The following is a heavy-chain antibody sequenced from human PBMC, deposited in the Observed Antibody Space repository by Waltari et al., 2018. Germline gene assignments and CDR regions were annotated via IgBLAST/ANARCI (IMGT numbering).Heavy chain of an antibody. D-gene: IGHD6-13*01. CDR3: ARLGVAAAVENGFDM. Sequence: QVQLQQWGAGLLKPSETLSLTCAVYGGSFSGYYWSWIRQPPGKGLEWIGEINHSGNTNYNPSIKSRVSISVDTSKNQFSLKLTSVTAADTAVYFCARLGVAAAVENGFDMWGQGTMVTVSS. V-gene: IGHV4-34*01. CDR2: INHSGNT. CDR1: GGSFSGYY. J-gene: IGHJ3*02.